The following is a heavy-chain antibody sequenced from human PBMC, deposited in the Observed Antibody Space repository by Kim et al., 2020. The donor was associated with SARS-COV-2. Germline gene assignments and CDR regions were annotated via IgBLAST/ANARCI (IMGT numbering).Heavy chain of an antibody. D-gene: IGHD2-21*02. CDR3: ARDSALAYCGGDCYSPIDY. Sequence: GGSLRLSCAASGFTFSSYAMHWVRQAPGKGLEWVAVISYDGSNKYYADSVKGRFTISRDNSKNTLYLQMNSLRAEDTAVYYCARDSALAYCGGDCYSPIDYWGQGTLVTVSS. J-gene: IGHJ4*02. V-gene: IGHV3-30*04. CDR2: ISYDGSNK. CDR1: GFTFSSYA.